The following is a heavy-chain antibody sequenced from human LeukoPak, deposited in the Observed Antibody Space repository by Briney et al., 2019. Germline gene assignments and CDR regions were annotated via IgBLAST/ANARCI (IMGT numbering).Heavy chain of an antibody. D-gene: IGHD3-9*01. Sequence: PSETLSLTCTVSGGSISSGGYYWSWIRQHPRKGLEWIGYIYYSGSTYYNPSLKSRVSISVDTYKNQLSQKQSYVADADTAVYFCPRVTRPFLRDLRYFDSVALYSFYYSGQGTLVTVSS. CDR1: GGSISSGGYY. J-gene: IGHJ4*02. CDR2: IYYSGST. V-gene: IGHV4-31*03. CDR3: PRVTRPFLRDLRYFDSVALYSFYY.